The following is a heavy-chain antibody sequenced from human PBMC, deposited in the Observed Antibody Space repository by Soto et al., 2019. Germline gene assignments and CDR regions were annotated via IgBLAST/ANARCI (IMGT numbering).Heavy chain of an antibody. D-gene: IGHD3-3*01. Sequence: GGSLRLSCAASGFTFSSYSMNWVRQAPGKGLEWVSYISSSSSTIYYADSVKGRFTISRDNAKNSLYLQMNSLRDEDTAVYYCARDKWSGYYRDYYGMDVWGQGTTVTVSS. CDR3: ARDKWSGYYRDYYGMDV. CDR1: GFTFSSYS. J-gene: IGHJ6*02. V-gene: IGHV3-48*02. CDR2: ISSSSSTI.